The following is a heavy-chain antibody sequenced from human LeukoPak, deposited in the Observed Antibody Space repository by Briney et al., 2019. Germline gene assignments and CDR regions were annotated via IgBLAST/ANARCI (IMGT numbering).Heavy chain of an antibody. Sequence: ASVKVPCKASGYTFISYDINWVRQAAGQGLEWIGWMNPNSGNTGYAQKFQGRVSMTRNTSISTAYMEVSSLGSEDTAVYYRARGLSTSRITVMGYWGQGTLVTVSS. CDR1: GYTFISYD. CDR2: MNPNSGNT. CDR3: ARGLSTSRITVMGY. J-gene: IGHJ4*02. V-gene: IGHV1-8*01. D-gene: IGHD3-22*01.